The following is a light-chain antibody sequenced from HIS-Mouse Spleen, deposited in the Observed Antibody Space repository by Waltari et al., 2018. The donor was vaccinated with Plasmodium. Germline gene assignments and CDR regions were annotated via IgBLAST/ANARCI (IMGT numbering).Light chain of an antibody. J-gene: IGLJ1*01. CDR1: SSDVGSYNL. CDR2: EGS. Sequence: QSALTQPASVSGSPGQSITISCTGTSSDVGSYNLVSWYQQHPGKAPKLMIYEGSKRPLGVSNRCSGSKSGNTAALTISGLQAEDEADYYCCSYAGSSTYVFGTGTKVTVL. V-gene: IGLV2-23*01. CDR3: CSYAGSSTYV.